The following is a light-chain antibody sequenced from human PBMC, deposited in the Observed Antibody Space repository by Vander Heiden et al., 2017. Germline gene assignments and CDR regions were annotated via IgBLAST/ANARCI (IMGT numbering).Light chain of an antibody. CDR1: SSDIGRYSY. V-gene: IGLV2-14*01. Sequence: QSALTQPAAVSGSPGQSITISCTGTSSDIGRYSYVSWYQQFPGKAPKLLIHEVGNRPSGVSDRFSGSKSGNTASLTISGLQAEDEGIYYCSSFATSDTPVVFGGGTSVTVL. CDR2: EVG. J-gene: IGLJ2*01. CDR3: SSFATSDTPVV.